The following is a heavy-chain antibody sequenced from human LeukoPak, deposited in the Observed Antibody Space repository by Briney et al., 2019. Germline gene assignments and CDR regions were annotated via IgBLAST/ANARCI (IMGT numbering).Heavy chain of an antibody. J-gene: IGHJ5*02. CDR3: ARDRVGASFDP. Sequence: PGGSLRLSCAASGFTFSSFTMNWARQAPGKGLEWVSSISSSSSSYIYYADSVRGRFTISRDNAKNSLYLQMNSLRAEDTAVYYCARDRVGASFDPWGQGTLVTVSS. CDR1: GFTFSSFT. CDR2: ISSSSSSYI. V-gene: IGHV3-21*01. D-gene: IGHD1-26*01.